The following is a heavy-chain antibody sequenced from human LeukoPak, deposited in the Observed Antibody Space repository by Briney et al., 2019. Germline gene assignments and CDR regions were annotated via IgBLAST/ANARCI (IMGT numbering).Heavy chain of an antibody. CDR1: GFTFSSYA. CDR3: AREDYYDSSGYHYPWGYYYYYMDV. D-gene: IGHD3-22*01. J-gene: IGHJ6*03. Sequence: GGSLRLSCAASGFTFSSYAMHWVRQAPGKGLEWVAVISYDGSNKYYADSVKGRFTISRDNSKNTLYLQMNSLRAEDTAVYYCAREDYYDSSGYHYPWGYYYYYMDVWGKGTTVTVSS. V-gene: IGHV3-30*01. CDR2: ISYDGSNK.